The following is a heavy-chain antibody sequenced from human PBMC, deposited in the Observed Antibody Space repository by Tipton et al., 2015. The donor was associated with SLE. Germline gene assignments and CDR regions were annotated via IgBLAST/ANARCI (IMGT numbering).Heavy chain of an antibody. CDR2: IIPIFGTA. V-gene: IGHV1-69*01. CDR3: ARGTSGVYYYYMDV. J-gene: IGHJ6*03. Sequence: QLVQSGAEVKKPGASVKVSCKASGYTFSSYDISWVRQAPGQGLEWMGGIIPIFGTANYAQKFQGRVTITADESTSTAYMELSSLRSEDTAVYYCARGTSGVYYYYMDVWGKGTTVTVSS. CDR1: GYTFSSYD. D-gene: IGHD3-10*01.